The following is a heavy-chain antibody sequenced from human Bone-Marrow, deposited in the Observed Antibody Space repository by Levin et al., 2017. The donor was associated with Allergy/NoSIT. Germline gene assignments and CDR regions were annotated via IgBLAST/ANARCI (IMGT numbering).Heavy chain of an antibody. J-gene: IGHJ2*01. CDR2: IYDNEKT. V-gene: IGHV4-59*01. Sequence: PSETLSLTCTVSGASINSYYWSWIRQPPGKGLEWIGYIYDNEKTNHNPSLKSRVTISVDTSKNQLSLKLSSVTAADTAVYYCARCDYGDYLRNWYFDLWGRGTLVTVSS. CDR3: ARCDYGDYLRNWYFDL. D-gene: IGHD4-17*01. CDR1: GASINSYY.